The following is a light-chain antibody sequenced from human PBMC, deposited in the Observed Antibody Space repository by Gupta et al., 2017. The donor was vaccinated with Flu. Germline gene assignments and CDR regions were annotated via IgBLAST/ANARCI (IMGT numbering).Light chain of an antibody. J-gene: IGKJ2*03. V-gene: IGKV2D-29*01. CDR1: QSLLFTDDKTY. CDR2: EVF. Sequence: SVAPGQPASISCKSSQSLLFTDDKTYLYWYVQRPGHPPQPLIYEVFKVFSGVSDRFSGSGSHTDFTLNRSRGEAEDVGIYYCMQGRRLYSFGQGTKLDLK. CDR3: MQGRRLYS.